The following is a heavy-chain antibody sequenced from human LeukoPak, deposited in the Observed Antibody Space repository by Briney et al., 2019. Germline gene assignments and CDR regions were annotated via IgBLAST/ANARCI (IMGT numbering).Heavy chain of an antibody. CDR1: GGSISSGSYY. J-gene: IGHJ4*02. D-gene: IGHD5-18*01. CDR3: ASGTAMVDFDY. Sequence: SETLSLTCTVSGGSISSGSYYWSWIRQPAGKGLEWIGRIYTSGSTNYNPSLKSRVTISVDTSKNQFSLKLSSVTAADTAVYYCASGTAMVDFDYWGQRTLVTVSS. V-gene: IGHV4-61*02. CDR2: IYTSGST.